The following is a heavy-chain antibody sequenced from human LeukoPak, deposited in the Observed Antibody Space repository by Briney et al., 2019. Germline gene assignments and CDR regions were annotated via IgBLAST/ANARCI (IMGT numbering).Heavy chain of an antibody. Sequence: SVKVSCKASGGSFSSYAISWVRPAPGQGVEWMGRIIPIFGTANYAQKFQGRVTITTDESTSTAYMQLSSLTSEDTAVYYCASSSPTNELAYWGQGTLVTVSS. J-gene: IGHJ4*02. CDR3: ASSSPTNELAY. D-gene: IGHD2-8*01. CDR2: IIPIFGTA. V-gene: IGHV1-69*05. CDR1: GGSFSSYA.